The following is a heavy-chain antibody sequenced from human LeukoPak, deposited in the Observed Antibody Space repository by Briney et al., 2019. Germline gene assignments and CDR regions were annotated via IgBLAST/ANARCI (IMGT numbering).Heavy chain of an antibody. V-gene: IGHV3-48*04. CDR3: AKDQTGDGYNSI. Sequence: GGSLRLSCAASGFTFSSHNMYWVRQAPGKGLDWVSYISPSGATIYYADSVKGRFTISRDNAKSSLFLQMDSLRVEDTAVYYCAKDQTGDGYNSIWGQGTLVTVSS. CDR2: ISPSGATI. D-gene: IGHD5-24*01. CDR1: GFTFSSHN. J-gene: IGHJ4*02.